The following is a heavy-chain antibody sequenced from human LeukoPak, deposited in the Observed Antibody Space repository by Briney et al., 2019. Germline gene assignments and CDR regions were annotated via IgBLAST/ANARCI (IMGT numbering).Heavy chain of an antibody. CDR1: GFTFSRHG. CDR3: ARDSPTDWFFDL. D-gene: IGHD4-17*01. CDR2: IWYDGSQK. J-gene: IGHJ2*01. V-gene: IGHV3-33*01. Sequence: GGSLRLSCAASGFTFSRHGMHWVRQAQGKGPEWVAVIWYDGSQKYYGDSVKGRFTISRDNSKNTLYPQMNSLRAEDTAVYYCARDSPTDWFFDLWGRGTLVTVSS.